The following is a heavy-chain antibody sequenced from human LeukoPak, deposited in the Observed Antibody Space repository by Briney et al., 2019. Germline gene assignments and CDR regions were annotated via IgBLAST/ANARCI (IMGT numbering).Heavy chain of an antibody. J-gene: IGHJ6*02. Sequence: GGSLRLSCAASGFTFSSYSMNWVRQAPGKGLEWVSSISSSSSYIYYADSVKGRFTISRDNAKNSLYLQMNSLRAEDTAVYYCAREGGSSWLQYYYYYGMDVWGQGTTVTVSS. D-gene: IGHD6-13*01. V-gene: IGHV3-21*01. CDR1: GFTFSSYS. CDR3: AREGGSSWLQYYYYYGMDV. CDR2: ISSSSSYI.